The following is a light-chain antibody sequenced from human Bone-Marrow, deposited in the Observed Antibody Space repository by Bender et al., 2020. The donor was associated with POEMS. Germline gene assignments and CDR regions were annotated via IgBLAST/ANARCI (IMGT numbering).Light chain of an antibody. CDR2: EGS. Sequence: QSALTQPASASGSPGQSITISCTGTSSDVGSYNLVSWYQQHPGKAPKLMIYEGSKRPSGVSNRFSGSKSGNTASLTISGLQAEDEADYYCCSYAGSWVFGGGATLTVL. CDR1: SSDVGSYNL. J-gene: IGLJ3*02. V-gene: IGLV2-23*01. CDR3: CSYAGSWV.